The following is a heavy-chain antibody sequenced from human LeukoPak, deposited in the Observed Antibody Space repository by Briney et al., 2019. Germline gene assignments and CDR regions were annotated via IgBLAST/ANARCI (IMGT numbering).Heavy chain of an antibody. V-gene: IGHV4-30-4*01. CDR3: ARHGTISSESYFDY. D-gene: IGHD1-14*01. J-gene: IGHJ4*02. CDR2: IYYSGST. Sequence: PSETLSLTCTVSGGSISSGGYYWSWIRQHPGQGLEWIGYIYYSGSTNYSPALKSRVTGFVDTSKNQVSLRLSSVTAADTAVYYCARHGTISSESYFDYWGQGALVTVSS. CDR1: GGSISSGGYY.